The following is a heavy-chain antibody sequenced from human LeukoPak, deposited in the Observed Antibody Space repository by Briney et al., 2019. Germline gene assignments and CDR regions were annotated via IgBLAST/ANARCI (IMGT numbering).Heavy chain of an antibody. CDR3: ARPKSGGMDV. Sequence: SETLSLTCTVSGGSISSNRYYWGWIHQAPGKGLEWIGSIFYAGSTYYNPSLKSRATISVDTSKNQFSLKLSSVTAADTAVYYCARPKSGGMDVWGQGTTVTVSS. J-gene: IGHJ6*01. V-gene: IGHV4-39*01. CDR2: IFYAGST. CDR1: GGSISSNRYY.